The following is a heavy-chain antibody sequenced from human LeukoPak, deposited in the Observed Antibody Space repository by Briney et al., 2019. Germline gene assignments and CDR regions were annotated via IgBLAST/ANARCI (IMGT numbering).Heavy chain of an antibody. CDR3: TTDPIRWGRTPFDY. CDR2: IKSKTDGGTT. V-gene: IGHV3-15*01. CDR1: GFTFSNAW. Sequence: PGGSLRLSCAASGFTFSNAWMSWVRQAPGKGLEWVGRIKSKTDGGTTDYAAPVKGRFTISRDDSKNTLYLQMNSLKTEDTAVYYCTTDPIRWGRTPFDYWGQGTLVTVSS. J-gene: IGHJ4*02. D-gene: IGHD3-16*01.